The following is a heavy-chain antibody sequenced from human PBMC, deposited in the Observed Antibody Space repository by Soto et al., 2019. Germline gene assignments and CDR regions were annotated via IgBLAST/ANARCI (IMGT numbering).Heavy chain of an antibody. Sequence: GGSLRLSCAASGFTVSSNYMSWVRQAPGKGLEWVSVIYSGGSTYYADSVKGRFTISGHNSKNTLYLQMNSLRAEDTAVYYCATYNWFDPWGQGTLVTVSS. V-gene: IGHV3-53*04. CDR2: IYSGGST. CDR3: ATYNWFDP. CDR1: GFTVSSNY. J-gene: IGHJ5*02.